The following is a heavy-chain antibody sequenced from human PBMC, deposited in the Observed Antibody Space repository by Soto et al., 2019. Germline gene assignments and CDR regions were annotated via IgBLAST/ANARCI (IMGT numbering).Heavy chain of an antibody. V-gene: IGHV3-49*04. Sequence: GGSLRLSCATSGFTFHDHGMSWVRQAPGKGLDWVGFIRSSRYGATTDYAAPVKGRFFISRDDFKSIAFLQMNNLETGDTAVYYCTRAPLRCSGGSCYSADAWGQGTLVTVSS. CDR1: GFTFHDHG. J-gene: IGHJ5*02. CDR2: IRSSRYGATT. CDR3: TRAPLRCSGGSCYSADA. D-gene: IGHD2-15*01.